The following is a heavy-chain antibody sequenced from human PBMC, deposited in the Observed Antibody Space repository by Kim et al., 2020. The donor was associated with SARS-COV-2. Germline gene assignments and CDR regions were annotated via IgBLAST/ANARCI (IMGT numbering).Heavy chain of an antibody. Sequence: GGSLRLSCAASGFTFSSYSMNWVRQAPGKGLEWVSSISSGSSYIYYADSVKGRFTISRDNAKNSLYLQMNSLRAEDTAVYYCARIRRGRDGYNLGVNYFDYLGQGTLATVSS. D-gene: IGHD5-12*01. CDR1: GFTFSSYS. CDR3: ARIRRGRDGYNLGVNYFDY. V-gene: IGHV3-21*01. J-gene: IGHJ4*02. CDR2: ISSGSSYI.